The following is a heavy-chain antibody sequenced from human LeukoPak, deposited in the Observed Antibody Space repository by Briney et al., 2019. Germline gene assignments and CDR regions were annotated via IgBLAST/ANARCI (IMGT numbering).Heavy chain of an antibody. Sequence: ASVKVSCKASGGTFSSYAISWVRQAPGQGLEWMGRIIPILGIANYAQKFQGRVTITADKSTSTAYMELSSLRSEDTAVYCCARDSSTGGYCSSTSCHRYAYWGQGTLVTVSS. CDR1: GGTFSSYA. CDR2: IIPILGIA. D-gene: IGHD2-2*01. J-gene: IGHJ4*02. CDR3: ARDSSTGGYCSSTSCHRYAY. V-gene: IGHV1-69*04.